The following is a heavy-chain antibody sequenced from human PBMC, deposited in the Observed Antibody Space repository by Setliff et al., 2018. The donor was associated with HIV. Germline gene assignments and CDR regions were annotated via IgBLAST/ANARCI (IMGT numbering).Heavy chain of an antibody. CDR1: GYTFTGHY. V-gene: IGHV1-2*02. D-gene: IGHD5-12*01. Sequence: ASVKVSCKASGYTFTGHYLHWVRQAPGQGLEWLGWVNPNSGDAIYAQNFQGRGTMTRDTSINAAYMELRGLRSDDTAVYYCARGSGYDKGAYHYYYGMDVWGQGTTVTVSS. CDR2: VNPNSGDA. CDR3: ARGSGYDKGAYHYYYGMDV. J-gene: IGHJ6*02.